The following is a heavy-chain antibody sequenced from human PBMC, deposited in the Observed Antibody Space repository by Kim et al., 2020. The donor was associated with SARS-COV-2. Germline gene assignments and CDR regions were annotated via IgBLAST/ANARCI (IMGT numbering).Heavy chain of an antibody. D-gene: IGHD2-15*01. CDR2: ISSTSNYI. Sequence: GSLRLSCVASGFTFSTNNINWVRQAPGKGLEWVSSISSTSNYIYYADSVKGRFTVSRDNAKNSLYLQMNSLRAEDTAVYYCARARWTPNYYFDYWGRGTLVTVSS. V-gene: IGHV3-21*01. CDR1: GFTFSTNN. J-gene: IGHJ4*02. CDR3: ARARWTPNYYFDY.